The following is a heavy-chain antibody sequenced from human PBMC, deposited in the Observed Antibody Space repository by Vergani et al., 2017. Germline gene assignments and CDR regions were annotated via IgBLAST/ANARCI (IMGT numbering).Heavy chain of an antibody. CDR3: ARYGFYYYYYMDV. V-gene: IGHV4-61*02. Sequence: QVQLQESGPGLVKPSQTLSLTCTVSGGSISSGSYYWSWIRQPAGKGLEWIGRIYTSGSTNYNPSLKSRVTMSVDTSKNQFSLKLSSVTAADTAVYYCARYGFYYYYYMDVWGKGTTVTVAS. J-gene: IGHJ6*03. CDR2: IYTSGST. D-gene: IGHD4-17*01. CDR1: GGSISSGSYY.